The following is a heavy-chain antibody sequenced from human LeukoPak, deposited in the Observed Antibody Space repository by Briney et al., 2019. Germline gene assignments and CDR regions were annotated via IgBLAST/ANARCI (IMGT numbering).Heavy chain of an antibody. CDR2: IKYDGSAK. CDR1: GFSAGGYW. Sequence: GGSLRLSCAASGFSAGGYWTSWVRQAPGKGLEWVAIIKYDGSAKRYVDSVKGRFTISRDNVQNSLYLELNSLRSDDTAVYYCVRVQQSVVHFYFDSWGQGTLVTVSS. J-gene: IGHJ4*02. V-gene: IGHV3-7*01. CDR3: VRVQQSVVHFYFDS. D-gene: IGHD2-2*01.